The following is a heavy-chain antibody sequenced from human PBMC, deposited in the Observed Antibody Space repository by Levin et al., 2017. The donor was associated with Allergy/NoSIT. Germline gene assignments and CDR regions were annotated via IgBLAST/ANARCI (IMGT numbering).Heavy chain of an antibody. CDR1: GGSISSSSYY. J-gene: IGHJ5*02. Sequence: SETLSLTCTVSGGSISSSSYYWGWIRQPPGKGLEWIGSLYYSGSTYYNPSLRSRVNISVDTSKSQFSLNLSSVTAADTALYYCARRDTGRYGPPDQWGQGALVTVSS. CDR3: ARRDTGRYGPPDQ. V-gene: IGHV4-39*01. D-gene: IGHD5-18*01. CDR2: LYYSGST.